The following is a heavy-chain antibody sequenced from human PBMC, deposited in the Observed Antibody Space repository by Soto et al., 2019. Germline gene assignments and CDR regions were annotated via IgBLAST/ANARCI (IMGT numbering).Heavy chain of an antibody. CDR1: GGSISSYY. CDR2: IYYSGST. V-gene: IGHV4-59*01. D-gene: IGHD6-6*01. CDR3: ARAGALIAARPPGYYYMDV. Sequence: SETLSLTCTVSGGSISSYYWSWIRQPPGKGLEWIGYIYYSGSTNYNPSLKSRVTISVDTSKNQFSLKLSSVTAADTAVYYCARAGALIAARPPGYYYMDVWGKGTTVTVSS. J-gene: IGHJ6*03.